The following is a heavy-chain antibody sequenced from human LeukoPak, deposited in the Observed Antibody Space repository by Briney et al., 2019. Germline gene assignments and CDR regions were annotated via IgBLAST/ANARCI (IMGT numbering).Heavy chain of an antibody. D-gene: IGHD3-3*01. CDR3: TIDPAIFGVVKDY. V-gene: IGHV3-15*01. CDR2: IKSKTDGGTT. J-gene: IGHJ4*02. CDR1: GFTFSNAW. Sequence: GGSLRLSCAASGFTFSNAWMSWVRQAPGKGLEWVGRIKSKTDGGTTDYAASVKGRFTISRDDSKNTLYLQMNSLKTEDTAVYYCTIDPAIFGVVKDYWGQGTPVTVSS.